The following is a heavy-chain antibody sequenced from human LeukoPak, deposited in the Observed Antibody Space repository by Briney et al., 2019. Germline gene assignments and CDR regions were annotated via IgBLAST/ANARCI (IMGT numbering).Heavy chain of an antibody. Sequence: PGGSLRLSCAASGFTFNNYYMNWVRQAPGKGLEWVSYISSGSSTIYYADSVKGRFTIYRDNAKNTLYLQMNSLRGEDTAMYYCAKDVSGSWAPDYWGQGTLVIVSS. J-gene: IGHJ4*02. D-gene: IGHD2-8*01. CDR2: ISSGSSTI. V-gene: IGHV3-48*01. CDR3: AKDVSGSWAPDY. CDR1: GFTFNNYY.